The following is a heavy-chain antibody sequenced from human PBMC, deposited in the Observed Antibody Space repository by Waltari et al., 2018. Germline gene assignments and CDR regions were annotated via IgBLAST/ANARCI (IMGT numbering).Heavy chain of an antibody. V-gene: IGHV3-33*01. J-gene: IGHJ3*02. CDR2: SWYDGEIK. D-gene: IGHD3-16*01. Sequence: QVHLVESGGGVVQPGRSLTVSCEASGFSVSNYGMHWVRQVPGKGLGWVAVSWYDGEIKYYGDSMKGRFTISRDNSKNTLSLQMNSLRAEDTAIYYCARDPVGVPNAFAIWGQGTMVTVSS. CDR3: ARDPVGVPNAFAI. CDR1: GFSVSNYG.